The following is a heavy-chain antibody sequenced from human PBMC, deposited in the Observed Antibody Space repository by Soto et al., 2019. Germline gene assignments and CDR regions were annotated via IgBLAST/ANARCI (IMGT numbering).Heavy chain of an antibody. Sequence: PGGSLRLSCAASGFTFSSYSMNWVRQAPGKGLEWVSVIYRSGKIYYADSVRGRFTTSSDNSQNTLHLEMNSLRAEDTAVYYCARDSGLIRGSYGVDVWGQGTTVTVSS. CDR1: GFTFSSYS. V-gene: IGHV3-53*01. D-gene: IGHD3-10*01. CDR2: IYRSGKI. J-gene: IGHJ6*02. CDR3: ARDSGLIRGSYGVDV.